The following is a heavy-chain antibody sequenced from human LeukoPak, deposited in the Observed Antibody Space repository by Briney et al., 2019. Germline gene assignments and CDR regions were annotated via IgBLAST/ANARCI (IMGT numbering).Heavy chain of an antibody. CDR3: ASLYYDYVWGTYHQAPRFDY. CDR1: GGSISSSSYY. Sequence: SETLSLTCTVSGGSISSSSYYWGWIRQPPGKGLEWIGSIYYSGSTYYNPSLKSRVTISVDTSKNQFSLKLRSVTAADTAVYFCASLYYDYVWGTYHQAPRFDYWGQGTLVTVSS. J-gene: IGHJ4*02. V-gene: IGHV4-39*01. D-gene: IGHD3-16*01. CDR2: IYYSGST.